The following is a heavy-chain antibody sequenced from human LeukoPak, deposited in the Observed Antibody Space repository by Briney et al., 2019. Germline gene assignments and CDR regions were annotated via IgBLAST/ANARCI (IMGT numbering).Heavy chain of an antibody. D-gene: IGHD2-15*01. CDR3: AREWYCSGGSCNLDNYFDY. CDR1: GGSISSSSDY. J-gene: IGHJ4*02. CDR2: IYYSGST. Sequence: SETLSLTCTVSGGSISSSSDYWGWIRQPPGKGLEWIGSIYYSGSTYYNPSLKSRVTISVDTSKNQFSLKLSSVTAADTAVYYCAREWYCSGGSCNLDNYFDYWGQGTLVTVSS. V-gene: IGHV4-39*07.